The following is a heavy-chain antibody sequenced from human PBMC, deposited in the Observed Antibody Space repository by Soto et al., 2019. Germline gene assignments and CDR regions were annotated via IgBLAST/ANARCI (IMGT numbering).Heavy chain of an antibody. J-gene: IGHJ4*01. CDR3: ARGGRRWITGTTYINYPLDL. D-gene: IGHD1-20*01. Sequence: QAHLVQSGAEVKKPGASVRVSCKASGYSFTDYYVSWVRQAPGQGLEWMGWINPKNGNTNYAQTVEGRVTMTTHTSTATAYMEVRRLRSDDTAMYYCARGGRRWITGTTYINYPLDLWGQGTVVSVSS. CDR1: GYSFTDYY. CDR2: INPKNGNT. V-gene: IGHV1-18*01.